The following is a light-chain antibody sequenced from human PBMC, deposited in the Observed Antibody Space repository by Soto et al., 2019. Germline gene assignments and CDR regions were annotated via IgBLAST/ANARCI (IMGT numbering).Light chain of an antibody. CDR1: QSVSSN. V-gene: IGKV3-15*01. J-gene: IGKJ1*01. CDR3: QHYNIWPPGT. Sequence: EIVMTQSPATLSVSPGERATLSCRASQSVSSNLAWYQQKPGQAPRLLIYGASTRATGIPARFSGSGSGTEFTLTISYLQFEDFAVYYCQHYNIWPPGTFGQGTKVEIK. CDR2: GAS.